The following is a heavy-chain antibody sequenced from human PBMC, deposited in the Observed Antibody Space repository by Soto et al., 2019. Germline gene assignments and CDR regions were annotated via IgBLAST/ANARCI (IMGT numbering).Heavy chain of an antibody. Sequence: VGSLRLSCAASGFAFSSYWMHWVRQTPGKGPVWVSRIYNDGSRTAYADSVKGRFTISRDNAKNTMYLQMSSLTVEDTAVYYCARDLSGDTTPYFDLWGQGTLVTVSS. D-gene: IGHD1-1*01. CDR1: GFAFSSYW. CDR2: IYNDGSRT. V-gene: IGHV3-74*01. J-gene: IGHJ4*02. CDR3: ARDLSGDTTPYFDL.